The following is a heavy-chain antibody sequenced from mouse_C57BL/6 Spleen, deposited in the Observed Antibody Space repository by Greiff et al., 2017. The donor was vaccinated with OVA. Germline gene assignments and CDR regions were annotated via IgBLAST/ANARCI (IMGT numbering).Heavy chain of an antibody. V-gene: IGHV7-3*01. D-gene: IGHD1-1*01. CDR3: ARHDYGSSYGDY. Sequence: EVHLVESGGGLVQPGGSLSLSCAASGYTFTGYYMSWVRQPPGKALEWMGFIRHKADGYTTEYSASVKGRFTISRDNSQSILYLQMNSLRAEDSATYYCARHDYGSSYGDYWGQGTTLTVSS. CDR1: GYTFTGYY. CDR2: IRHKADGYTT. J-gene: IGHJ2*01.